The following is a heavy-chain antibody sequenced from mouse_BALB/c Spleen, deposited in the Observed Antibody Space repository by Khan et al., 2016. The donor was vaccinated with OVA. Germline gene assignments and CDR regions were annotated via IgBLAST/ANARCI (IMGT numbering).Heavy chain of an antibody. D-gene: IGHD1-1*01. CDR2: IYWDDDK. Sequence: QVTLKESGPGILQPSQTLSLTCSFSGFSLITSGMGVSWIRQPSGKGLEWLAHIYWDDDKRYNPSLKSRLTISKDTSRNQVFLTITSVDTADTATYYCARRLYYNGSVYFDYWGQGTTLTVSS. CDR1: GFSLITSGMG. V-gene: IGHV8-12*01. CDR3: ARRLYYNGSVYFDY. J-gene: IGHJ2*01.